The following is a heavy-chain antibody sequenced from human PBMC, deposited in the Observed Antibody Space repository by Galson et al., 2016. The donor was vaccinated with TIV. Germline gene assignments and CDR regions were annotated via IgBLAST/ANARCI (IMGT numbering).Heavy chain of an antibody. D-gene: IGHD2/OR15-2a*01. Sequence: SVKVSCKASGGTFSSFAISWVRQAPGQGLEWMGGISPIFGIANYAQKFQGRVTITADESTSTAYMELSSLRSEDTAVYYCARVTSKLFVIPDASDDLDSWGQGTMVTVSS. CDR3: ARVTSKLFVIPDASDDLDS. CDR2: ISPIFGIA. J-gene: IGHJ3*01. CDR1: GGTFSSFA. V-gene: IGHV1-69*13.